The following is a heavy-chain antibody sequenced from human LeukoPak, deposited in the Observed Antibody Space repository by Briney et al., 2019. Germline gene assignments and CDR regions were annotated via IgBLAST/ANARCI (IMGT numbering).Heavy chain of an antibody. CDR1: GGTFSSYA. J-gene: IGHJ4*02. CDR2: IIPIFGTA. D-gene: IGHD5-18*01. Sequence: ASVKVSCKASGGTFSSYAISWVRQAPGQGLEWMGGIIPIFGTANYAQKFQGRVTITADESTSTAYMELSSLRSEDTAVYYCAREEYSYGFLDYWGQGTLVTVSS. CDR3: AREEYSYGFLDY. V-gene: IGHV1-69*13.